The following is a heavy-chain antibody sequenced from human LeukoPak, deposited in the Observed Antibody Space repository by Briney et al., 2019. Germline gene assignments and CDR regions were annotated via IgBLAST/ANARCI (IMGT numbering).Heavy chain of an antibody. CDR3: ASSLYYDILTGYSPGYFDY. D-gene: IGHD3-9*01. CDR1: GFTFSSYS. V-gene: IGHV3-21*01. J-gene: IGHJ4*02. CDR2: ISSSSSSYI. Sequence: GGSLRLSCAASGFTFSSYSMNWVRQAPGKGLEWVSSISSSSSSYIYYADSVKGRFTISRDNAKNSLYLQMNSLRAEDTAVYYCASSLYYDILTGYSPGYFDYWGQGTLVTVSS.